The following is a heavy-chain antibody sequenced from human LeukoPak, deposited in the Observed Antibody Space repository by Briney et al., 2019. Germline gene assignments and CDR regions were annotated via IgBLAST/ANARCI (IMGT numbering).Heavy chain of an antibody. D-gene: IGHD3-22*01. V-gene: IGHV4-34*01. CDR1: GGSFSGYY. CDR3: APPPYYYETNGYSVA. CDR2: INHSGST. Sequence: PSETLSLTCAVYGGSFSGYYWSWIRQPPGKGLGWIGEINHSGSTNYNPSLKSRVTISVDPSKDQFSLNLTSVTAADTAVYYCAPPPYYYETNGYSVAWGQGTLVTVSS. J-gene: IGHJ5*02.